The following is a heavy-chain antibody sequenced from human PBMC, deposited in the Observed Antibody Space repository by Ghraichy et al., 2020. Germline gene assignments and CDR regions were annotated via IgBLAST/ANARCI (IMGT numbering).Heavy chain of an antibody. V-gene: IGHV4-34*01. CDR3: AREMITFGGVIVAAFDI. CDR1: GGSFSTYY. Sequence: SETLSLTCAVYGGSFSTYYWSWIRQPPGKGLEWIGEINHSGSTNYNPSLKSRVTISVDTSKNQFSLKLRSVTAADTAVYYCAREMITFGGVIVAAFDIWGQGKMVTGS. D-gene: IGHD3-16*02. J-gene: IGHJ3*02. CDR2: INHSGST.